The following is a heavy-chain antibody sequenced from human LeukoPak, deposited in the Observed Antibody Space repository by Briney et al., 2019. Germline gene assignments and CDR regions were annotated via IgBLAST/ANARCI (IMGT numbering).Heavy chain of an antibody. D-gene: IGHD3-22*01. CDR1: GFAFSSYN. J-gene: IGHJ6*02. V-gene: IGHV3-48*02. CDR3: ARRPYSDASGRLSDV. Sequence: GGSLRLSCAASGFAFSSYNMNWVRQAPGKGLEWISYIGSSGSPTHYADSVGGRFTISRDNAKNSLYLQMNSLRDEDTAVYFCARRPYSDASGRLSDVWGQGTTVTVSS. CDR2: IGSSGSPT.